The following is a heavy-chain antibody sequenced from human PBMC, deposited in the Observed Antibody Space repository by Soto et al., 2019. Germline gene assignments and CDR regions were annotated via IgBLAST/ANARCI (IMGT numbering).Heavy chain of an antibody. D-gene: IGHD4-4*01. CDR3: AKDRAVTAPYYYYGMDV. V-gene: IGHV3-30*18. CDR1: GFTFSSYG. Sequence: QVQLVESGGGVVQPGRSLRLSCAASGFTFSSYGMHWVRQAPGKGLEWVAVISYDGSNKYYADSVKGRFTISRDNSKNKRYMKMNSLRDEDTAVYYCAKDRAVTAPYYYYGMDVWGQGTTVTVSS. J-gene: IGHJ6*02. CDR2: ISYDGSNK.